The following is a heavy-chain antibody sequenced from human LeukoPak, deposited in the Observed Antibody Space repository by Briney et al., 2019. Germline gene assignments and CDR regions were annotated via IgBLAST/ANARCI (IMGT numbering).Heavy chain of an antibody. J-gene: IGHJ6*03. D-gene: IGHD4-17*01. CDR3: ARAYGDYGDYPYYYYYYYMDV. Sequence: PGGSLRLSCAASGFTFSSYEMNWVRQAPGKGLEWVSYISSSGSTIYYADSVKGRFTISRDNAKNSLYLQMNSLRAEDTAVYYCARAYGDYGDYPYYYYYYYMDVWGKGTTVTVSS. CDR2: ISSSGSTI. CDR1: GFTFSSYE. V-gene: IGHV3-48*03.